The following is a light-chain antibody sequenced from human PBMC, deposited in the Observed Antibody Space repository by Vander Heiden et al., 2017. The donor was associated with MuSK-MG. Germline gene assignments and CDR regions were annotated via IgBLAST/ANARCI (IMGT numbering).Light chain of an antibody. CDR3: QREDGTADT. CDR1: QSVLYSSNNKNY. Sequence: DIVMTQSPDSLAVSLGERATINCKSSQSVLYSSNNKNYLAWYQQKPGQPPKLLIYWASTRESGVPDRFSGSASGTDFTLTISILHAEDVAVYYCQREDGTADTFGQGTKLEIK. CDR2: WAS. V-gene: IGKV4-1*01. J-gene: IGKJ2*01.